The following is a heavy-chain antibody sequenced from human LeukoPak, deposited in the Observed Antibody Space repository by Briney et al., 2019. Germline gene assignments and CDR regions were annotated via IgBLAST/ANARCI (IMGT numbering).Heavy chain of an antibody. J-gene: IGHJ6*02. CDR1: GFTFSSYG. D-gene: IGHD3-10*01. Sequence: PGGSLRLSCAASGFTFSSYGMHWVRQAPGKGLEWVAVISYDGSNKYYADSVKGRFTISRDNSKNTLYLQMNSLRAEDTAVYYCAKDHHYYGSGSYPLDGMDVWGQGTTVTVSS. CDR3: AKDHHYYGSGSYPLDGMDV. V-gene: IGHV3-30*18. CDR2: ISYDGSNK.